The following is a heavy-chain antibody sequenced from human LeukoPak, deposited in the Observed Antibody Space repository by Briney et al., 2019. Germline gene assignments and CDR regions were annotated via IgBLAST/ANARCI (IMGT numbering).Heavy chain of an antibody. J-gene: IGHJ6*02. CDR2: TNSVDSST. V-gene: IGHV3-74*01. CDR3: TRGSSSWRNGMDV. Sequence: GGSLRLSCAASGFTFSSHWMHWVRQAPGKGLVWVSRTNSVDSSTACADSVKGRFTISRDNAKNTLYLQMNSLRAEDTAVYYCTRGSSSWRNGMDVWGQGTTVTVS. D-gene: IGHD6-13*01. CDR1: GFTFSSHW.